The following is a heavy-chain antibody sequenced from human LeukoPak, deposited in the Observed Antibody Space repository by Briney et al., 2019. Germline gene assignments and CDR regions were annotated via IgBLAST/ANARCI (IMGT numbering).Heavy chain of an antibody. Sequence: GESLRLSCAASGFTVSSNYMSWVRQAPGKGLEWISVIYSGGSTYYADSVKGRFTFSRDNSKNTLYLQMNSLRAEDTAVYYCAKDYFKGYYDSSGYYFDYWGQGTLVTVSS. J-gene: IGHJ4*02. D-gene: IGHD3-22*01. CDR2: IYSGGST. CDR3: AKDYFKGYYDSSGYYFDY. CDR1: GFTVSSNY. V-gene: IGHV3-53*05.